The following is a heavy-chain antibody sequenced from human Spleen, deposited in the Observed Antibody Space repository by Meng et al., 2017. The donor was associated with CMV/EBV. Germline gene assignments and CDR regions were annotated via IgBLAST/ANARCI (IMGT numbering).Heavy chain of an antibody. J-gene: IGHJ5*02. CDR3: AKDWAYYCSSTSCSGGPSWFDP. CDR1: AFTFSFYG. CDR2: ISNSGDT. V-gene: IGHV3-23*01. D-gene: IGHD2-2*01. Sequence: GESLKISCQASAFTFSFYGMIWVRQAPGKGLEWVSRISNSGDTFYADSVKGRFTISRDNSKNTLYLQMNSLRAEDTAVYYCAKDWAYYCSSTSCSGGPSWFDPWGQGTLVTVSS.